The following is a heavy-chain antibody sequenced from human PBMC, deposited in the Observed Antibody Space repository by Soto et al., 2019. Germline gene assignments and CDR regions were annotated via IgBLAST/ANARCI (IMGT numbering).Heavy chain of an antibody. CDR2: ISAGSGNT. CDR3: TREDY. Sequence: QVQLVQSGAEEKKPGTSVKVSCKASGYTVTNYVMHWVRQAPGQRLEWMGWISAGSGNTQYSQKFQGRVTITRDTSASTANMELSSLRSEDTAVYYCTREDYWGQGTLVTVSS. V-gene: IGHV1-3*05. J-gene: IGHJ4*02. CDR1: GYTVTNYV.